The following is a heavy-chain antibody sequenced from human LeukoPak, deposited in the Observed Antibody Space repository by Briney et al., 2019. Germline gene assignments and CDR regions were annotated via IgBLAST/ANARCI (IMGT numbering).Heavy chain of an antibody. V-gene: IGHV3-21*01. CDR3: ARNPVPVYYYDSSGYYRENYYYYGMDV. Sequence: GGSLRLSCAASGFTFSSYSMNWVRQAPGKGLEWVSSISSSSSYIYYADSVKGRFTISRDNAKNSLYLQMNSLRAEDTAVYYCARNPVPVYYYDSSGYYRENYYYYGMDVWGQGTTVTVSS. CDR2: ISSSSSYI. D-gene: IGHD3-22*01. J-gene: IGHJ6*02. CDR1: GFTFSSYS.